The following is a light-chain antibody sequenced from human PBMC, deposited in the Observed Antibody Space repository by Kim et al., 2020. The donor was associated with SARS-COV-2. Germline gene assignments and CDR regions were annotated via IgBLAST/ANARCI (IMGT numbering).Light chain of an antibody. CDR1: SSDLVDYNS. J-gene: IGLJ1*01. V-gene: IGLV2-14*03. Sequence: QSALTQPASVSGSPRQSITIPCTATSSDLVDYNSVSWYQHHPGKAPKLLIYDVTRRPSGVSPRFSGSKSGNTASLTISGLQPEDEGDYYCSSYITNTFVFGTGTKVTVL. CDR2: DVT. CDR3: SSYITNTFV.